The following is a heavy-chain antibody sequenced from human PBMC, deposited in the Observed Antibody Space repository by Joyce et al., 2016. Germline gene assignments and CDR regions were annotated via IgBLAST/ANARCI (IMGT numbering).Heavy chain of an antibody. CDR2: IYWDVDK. J-gene: IGHJ6*02. V-gene: IGHV2-5*02. D-gene: IGHD6-25*01. CDR1: GFALSTSGVG. Sequence: QVTLKESGPTLVKPTQTLTLTCTFSGFALSTSGVGVGWIRHPPGKALEWLALIYWDVDKRYSSSLKSRLTITKDTSKNQVVLTMTNMDPVDTATYYCAHAPATDRYYGMDVWGQGTTVTVSS. CDR3: AHAPATDRYYGMDV.